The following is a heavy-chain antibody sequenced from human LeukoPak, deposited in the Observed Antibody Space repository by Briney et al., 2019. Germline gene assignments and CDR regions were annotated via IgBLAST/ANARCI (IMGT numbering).Heavy chain of an antibody. Sequence: SETLSLTCTVSGGSLSSSTTYWGWIRQPPGKGLEWIGSIHYSGSTYYNPPLKSRVSMSVGASKNQFSLKLSSVTATDTAIYYCAGLGQRLVRNPVDYWGQGTLVTVSS. J-gene: IGHJ4*02. D-gene: IGHD1-14*01. CDR1: GGSLSSSTTY. V-gene: IGHV4-39*01. CDR2: IHYSGST. CDR3: AGLGQRLVRNPVDY.